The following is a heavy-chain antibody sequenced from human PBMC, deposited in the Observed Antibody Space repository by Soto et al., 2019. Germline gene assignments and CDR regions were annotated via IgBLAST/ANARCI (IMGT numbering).Heavy chain of an antibody. J-gene: IGHJ3*02. CDR3: ARAKTAYALDI. CDR1: GFTFSSYE. CDR2: ITSSGSTI. V-gene: IGHV3-48*03. Sequence: EVQLVESGGGLVQPGGSLRLSCAASGFTFSSYEMNWVRQAPGKGLEWVSYITSSGSTIYYADSVKGRFTISRDNAKNSLSLQMNSLRAEDTAVYYCARAKTAYALDIWGQGTTVTVS.